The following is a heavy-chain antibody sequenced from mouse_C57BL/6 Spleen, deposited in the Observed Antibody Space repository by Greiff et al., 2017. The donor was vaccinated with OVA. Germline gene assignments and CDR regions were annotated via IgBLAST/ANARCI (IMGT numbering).Heavy chain of an antibody. CDR2: IRNKANNHAT. CDR1: GFTFSDAW. CDR3: TNYYGSSLAMDY. D-gene: IGHD1-1*01. Sequence: EVMLVESGGGLVQPGGSMKLSCAASGFTFSDAWMDWVRQSPEKGLEWVAEIRNKANNHATYYAESVKGRFTISRDDSKSSVYLQMNSLRAEDTGIYYCTNYYGSSLAMDYWGQGTSVTVSS. J-gene: IGHJ4*01. V-gene: IGHV6-6*01.